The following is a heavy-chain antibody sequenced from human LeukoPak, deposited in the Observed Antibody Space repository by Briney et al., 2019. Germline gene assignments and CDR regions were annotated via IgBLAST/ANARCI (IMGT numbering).Heavy chain of an antibody. CDR1: GFTFSDYY. J-gene: IGHJ4*02. V-gene: IGHV3-11*01. CDR3: AKELAATGSYYFDY. Sequence: GGSLRLSCAASGFTFSDYYMSWIRQAPGKGLEWVSYISSSGSTIYYADSVKGRFTISRDNAKNSLYLQMNSLRAEDTAIYYCAKELAATGSYYFDYWGQGTLVAVSS. D-gene: IGHD6-13*01. CDR2: ISSSGSTI.